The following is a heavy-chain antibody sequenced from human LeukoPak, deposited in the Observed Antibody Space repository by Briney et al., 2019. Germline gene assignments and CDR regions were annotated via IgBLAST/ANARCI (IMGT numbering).Heavy chain of an antibody. J-gene: IGHJ4*02. V-gene: IGHV4-34*01. CDR2: INHSGST. CDR1: GGSFSGYY. CDR3: AITGSDIVVVPAAANFDY. Sequence: SETLSLTCAVYGGSFSGYYWSWIRQHPGKGLEWIGEINHSGSTNYNPSLKSRVTISVDTSKNQFSLKLSSVTAADTAVYYCAITGSDIVVVPAAANFDYWGQGTLVTVSS. D-gene: IGHD2-2*01.